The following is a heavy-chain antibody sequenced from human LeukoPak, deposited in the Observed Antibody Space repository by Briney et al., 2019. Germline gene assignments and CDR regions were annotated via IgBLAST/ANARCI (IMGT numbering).Heavy chain of an antibody. Sequence: PGGSLRLSCAASGFTFSDYYMSWIRQPPGKGLEWIGSIYYSGSTYYNPSLKSRVTISVDTSKNQFSLKLSSVTAADTAVYYCATNLIRFDYWGQGTLVTVSS. J-gene: IGHJ4*02. D-gene: IGHD2-8*01. CDR2: IYYSGST. CDR1: GFTFSDYY. CDR3: ATNLIRFDY. V-gene: IGHV4-38-2*01.